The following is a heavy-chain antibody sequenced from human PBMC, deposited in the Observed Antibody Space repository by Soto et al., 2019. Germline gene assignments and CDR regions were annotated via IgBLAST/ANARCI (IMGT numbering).Heavy chain of an antibody. Sequence: QVHLQESGPGLVKSSQTLSLTCSVSGASINSGGFYWSWVRQFPGKGREWIGYIDYRGRTFYNPSLKSRATISRDTSKNHFSLEVNSVTAADTAVFFCARVSAAGTRWFDPWGQGTLVTVSS. J-gene: IGHJ5*02. D-gene: IGHD6-13*01. V-gene: IGHV4-31*03. CDR2: IDYRGRT. CDR3: ARVSAAGTRWFDP. CDR1: GASINSGGFY.